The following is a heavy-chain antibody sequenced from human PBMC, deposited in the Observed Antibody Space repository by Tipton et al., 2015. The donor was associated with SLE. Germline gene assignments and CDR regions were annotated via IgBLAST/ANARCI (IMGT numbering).Heavy chain of an antibody. CDR2: IYYSGSK. CDR1: GGSISSGYY. J-gene: IGHJ2*01. D-gene: IGHD6-13*01. V-gene: IGHV4-39*07. Sequence: TLSLTCTASGGSISSGYYWVWVRQPPGKGLEWIGSIYYSGSKYYNPSLRSQLTISVDTSKSQFSLKLSSVTAADTAIYYCARGPELGSSWDLYWYFDLWGRGSLVTVSS. CDR3: ARGPELGSSWDLYWYFDL.